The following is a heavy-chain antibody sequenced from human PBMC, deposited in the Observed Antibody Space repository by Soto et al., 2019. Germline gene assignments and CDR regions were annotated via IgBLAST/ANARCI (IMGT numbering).Heavy chain of an antibody. CDR3: ARGCYSSSCRNNWFDP. J-gene: IGHJ5*02. V-gene: IGHV1-8*01. D-gene: IGHD6-13*01. CDR1: GYTFTSYD. Sequence: ASVKVSCKPSGYTFTSYDINWVRQATGQGLEWMGWMNPNSGNTGYAQKFQGRVTMTRNTSISTAYMELSSLRSEDTAVYYCARGCYSSSCRNNWFDPWGQGTLVTVSS. CDR2: MNPNSGNT.